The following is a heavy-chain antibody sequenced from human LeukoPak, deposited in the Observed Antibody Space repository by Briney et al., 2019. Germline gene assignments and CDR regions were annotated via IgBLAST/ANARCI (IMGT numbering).Heavy chain of an antibody. J-gene: IGHJ5*02. Sequence: SETLSLTCAVSGGSISSSNWWTWVRQPPGKGLEWIGEVYQSGSSNYNPSFKSRVTISVDKSKNHFSLKLSSVTAADTAVYYCARERRAVNWFDPWGQGTLVTVSS. CDR3: ARERRAVNWFDP. V-gene: IGHV4-4*02. D-gene: IGHD6-19*01. CDR1: GGSISSSNW. CDR2: VYQSGSS.